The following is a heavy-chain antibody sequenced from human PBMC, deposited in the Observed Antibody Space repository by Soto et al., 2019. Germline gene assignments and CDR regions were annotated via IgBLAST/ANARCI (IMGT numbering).Heavy chain of an antibody. Sequence: PSETLSLTCTVSGGSISSGDYYWSWIRQPPGKGLEWIGYIYYSGSTYYNPSLKSRVTISVDTSKNQFSLKLSSVTDADTAVYYCARMKGQLVPYYFDCWGQGTLVTVSS. J-gene: IGHJ4*02. CDR2: IYYSGST. CDR3: ARMKGQLVPYYFDC. CDR1: GGSISSGDYY. D-gene: IGHD6-6*01. V-gene: IGHV4-30-4*02.